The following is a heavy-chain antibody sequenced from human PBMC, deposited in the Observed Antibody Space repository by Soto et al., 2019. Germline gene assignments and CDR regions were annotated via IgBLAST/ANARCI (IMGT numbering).Heavy chain of an antibody. Sequence: SETLSLTCTVSGGSISSGGYYWSWIRQHPGKGLEWIGYIYYSGSTYYNPSLKSRVTISVDTSKNQFSLKLSSVTAADTAVYYCARGYRSGGGFFDYWGQGTLVTVSS. D-gene: IGHD5-18*01. J-gene: IGHJ4*02. V-gene: IGHV4-31*03. CDR2: IYYSGST. CDR1: GGSISSGGYY. CDR3: ARGYRSGGGFFDY.